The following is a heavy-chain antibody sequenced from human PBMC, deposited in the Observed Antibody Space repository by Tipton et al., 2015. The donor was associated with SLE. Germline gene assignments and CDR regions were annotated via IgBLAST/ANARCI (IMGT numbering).Heavy chain of an antibody. D-gene: IGHD5-12*01. CDR2: LYHTGST. J-gene: IGHJ4*02. Sequence: TLSLTCTVSGYSISSGYFWGWIRQPPGKGLEWIGTLYHTGSTYFNPSLKSRVTISVDTSKNQFSLKLSSVTAADTAVYYCARGGVATIRADYWGQGTLVTVSS. V-gene: IGHV4-38-2*02. CDR3: ARGGVATIRADY. CDR1: GYSISSGYF.